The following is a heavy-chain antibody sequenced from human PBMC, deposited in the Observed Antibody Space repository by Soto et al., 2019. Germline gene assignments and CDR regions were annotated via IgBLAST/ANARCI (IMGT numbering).Heavy chain of an antibody. V-gene: IGHV1-46*01. Sequence: ASVKVSCKASGYTFTSYYMHWVRQAPGQGLEWMGIINPSGGSTSYAQKFQGRVTMTRDTSTSTVYMELSSLRSEDTAVYYCARDRGTHPYYYYGMDVWGQGTTVTVSS. CDR2: INPSGGST. CDR1: GYTFTSYY. CDR3: ARDRGTHPYYYYGMDV. J-gene: IGHJ6*02.